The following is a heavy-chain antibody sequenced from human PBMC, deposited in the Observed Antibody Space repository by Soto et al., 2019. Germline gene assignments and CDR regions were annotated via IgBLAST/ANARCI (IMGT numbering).Heavy chain of an antibody. D-gene: IGHD4-17*01. CDR2: MNPNSGNT. CDR1: GYTFTSYD. Sequence: QVQLVQSGAEVKKPGASVKVSCKASGYTFTSYDINWVRQATGQGLEWMGWMNPNSGNTGYAQKFQGRVTMTRNTSLSTAYIALLRLRSEGTAVYYCVRTLYGDNADYWRQGTLGTVA. J-gene: IGHJ4*02. V-gene: IGHV1-8*01. CDR3: VRTLYGDNADY.